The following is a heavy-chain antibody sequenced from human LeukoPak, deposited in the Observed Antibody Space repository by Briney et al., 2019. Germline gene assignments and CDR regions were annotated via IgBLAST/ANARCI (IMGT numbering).Heavy chain of an antibody. D-gene: IGHD6-13*01. Sequence: SETLSLTCAVYGGSFSGYYWSWIRQPPGKGLEWIGEINHSGSTNYNPSLKSRVTISVDTYKNQFSLKLSSVTAADTAVYYCARGHGAAAGTAAYWGQGTLVTVSS. CDR3: ARGHGAAAGTAAY. V-gene: IGHV4-34*01. CDR1: GGSFSGYY. J-gene: IGHJ4*02. CDR2: INHSGST.